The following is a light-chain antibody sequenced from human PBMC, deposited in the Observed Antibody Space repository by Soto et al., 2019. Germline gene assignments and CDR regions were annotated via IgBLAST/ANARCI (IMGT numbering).Light chain of an antibody. CDR2: DAS. CDR3: QQLSRYPST. CDR1: DDITNY. Sequence: SLSASVGDSVNVTCRASDDITNYLAWYQQKAGKAPKLLIYDASTLYSGVPSRFSGSGSGTDFTLTISGLQPEDFATYYCQQLSRYPSTFGGGTKVDIK. V-gene: IGKV1-9*01. J-gene: IGKJ4*01.